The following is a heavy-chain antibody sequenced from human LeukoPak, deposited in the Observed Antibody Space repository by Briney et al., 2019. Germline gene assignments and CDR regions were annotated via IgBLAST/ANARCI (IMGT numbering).Heavy chain of an antibody. CDR1: GYSISSGYY. CDR3: ARARAIFGVVFDP. J-gene: IGHJ5*02. V-gene: IGHV4-38-2*02. CDR2: GYHSGST. D-gene: IGHD3-3*01. Sequence: SETLSLTCPVSGYSISSGYYWAWIRQPPGKGLEWIGSGYHSGSTYYNPSLKSRVTILVGTSKNQLSLNLTSVTAADTALYYCARARAIFGVVFDPWGRGTLVTVSS.